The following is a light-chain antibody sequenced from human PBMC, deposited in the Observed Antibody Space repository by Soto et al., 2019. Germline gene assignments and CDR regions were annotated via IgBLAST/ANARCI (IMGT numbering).Light chain of an antibody. CDR3: QKYNSAPRT. CDR2: GAS. CDR1: ESVGSY. Sequence: EMAMTQSPVSLSVSSGARATISCRASESVGSYLTWYQQKPGQPPRLLIYGASTRATGIPARFSGSGSGTEFTLTISSLQPEDVATYYCQKYNSAPRTFGQGTRLEIK. V-gene: IGKV3-15*01. J-gene: IGKJ5*01.